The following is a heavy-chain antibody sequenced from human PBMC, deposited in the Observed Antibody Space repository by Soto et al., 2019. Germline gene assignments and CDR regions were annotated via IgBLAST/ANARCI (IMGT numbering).Heavy chain of an antibody. D-gene: IGHD4-4*01. CDR3: ARRLQRVSLNWFDP. CDR2: IYYSGST. J-gene: IGHJ5*02. CDR1: GGSISSGGYY. Sequence: QVQLQESGPGLVKPSQTLSLTCTVSGGSISSGGYYWSWIRQHPGKGLEWIGYIYYSGSTYYNPSLNSRVTISVDTSKNQFSLKLSSVTAADTAVYYCARRLQRVSLNWFDPWGQGTLVTVSS. V-gene: IGHV4-31*03.